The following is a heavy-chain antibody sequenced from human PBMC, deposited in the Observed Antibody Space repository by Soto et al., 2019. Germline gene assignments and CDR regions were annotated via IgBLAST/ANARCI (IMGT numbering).Heavy chain of an antibody. Sequence: QVHLVESGGGVVKPGGSLRLSCTVSGFAFRHNYLTWIRQAPGKGLEWLSYISTSGSPAYYADSVKGRFTISTDNAKKSLYLQMDSVRDEDTGVYYCATGGIYFEAWGQGTLVTVSS. CDR3: ATGGIYFEA. J-gene: IGHJ5*02. CDR1: GFAFRHNY. CDR2: ISTSGSPA. V-gene: IGHV3-11*01.